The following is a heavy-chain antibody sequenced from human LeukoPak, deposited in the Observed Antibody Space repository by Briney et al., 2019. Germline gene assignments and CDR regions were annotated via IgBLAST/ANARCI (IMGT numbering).Heavy chain of an antibody. D-gene: IGHD1-26*01. CDR2: ISYDGSNK. J-gene: IGHJ5*02. V-gene: IGHV3-30*03. CDR3: ASSKWELLGPFNWFDP. CDR1: GFTFSSYG. Sequence: GGSLRLSCAASGFTFSSYGMHWVRQAPGKGLEWVAVISYDGSNKYYADSVKGRFTISRDNSKNTLYLQMNSLRAEDTAVYYCASSKWELLGPFNWFDPWGQGTLVTVSS.